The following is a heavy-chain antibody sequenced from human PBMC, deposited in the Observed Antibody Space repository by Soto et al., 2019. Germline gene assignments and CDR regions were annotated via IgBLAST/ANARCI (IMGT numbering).Heavy chain of an antibody. J-gene: IGHJ4*02. Sequence: QVQLVESGGGVVQPGTSLRLSCATSGFTFSAYARHWVSQDPGQGLEWVAVISYAGRYKLYADSVQGRFTISRDDSKNTLDLQVNSLRAEDTAVYHCARPTIAARPSPIDYWGQGTLVTVSS. CDR2: ISYAGRYK. CDR1: GFTFSAYA. D-gene: IGHD6-6*01. CDR3: ARPTIAARPSPIDY. V-gene: IGHV3-30*04.